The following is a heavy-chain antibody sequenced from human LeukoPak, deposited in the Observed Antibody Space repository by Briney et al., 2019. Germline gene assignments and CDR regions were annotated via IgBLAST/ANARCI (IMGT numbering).Heavy chain of an antibody. CDR3: ARDQDSSGWYTFDY. V-gene: IGHV3-30*04. J-gene: IGHJ4*02. D-gene: IGHD6-19*01. CDR2: ISYDGSNK. CDR1: GFTFSSYA. Sequence: GGSLRLSCAASGFTFSSYAMHWVRQAPGKGLEWVAVISYDGSNKYYADSVKGRFTISRDNSKNTLYLQMNSLRAEDTAVYYCARDQDSSGWYTFDYWGQGTLVTVSP.